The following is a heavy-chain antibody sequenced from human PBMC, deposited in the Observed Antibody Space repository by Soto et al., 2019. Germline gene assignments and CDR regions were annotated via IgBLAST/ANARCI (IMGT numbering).Heavy chain of an antibody. D-gene: IGHD5-18*01. CDR3: ARGRGYSYGPYYFDY. Sequence: QVPLQESGPGLVKPSQTLSLTCTVSGGSISSEGYYWSWFRQLPGKGLEWIGDIYYSGTTSHNPSLRSRLTISGDASKNQFSLKLSSVTAADTALYYCARGRGYSYGPYYFDYWGQGTLVTVSS. J-gene: IGHJ4*02. CDR2: IYYSGTT. V-gene: IGHV4-31*03. CDR1: GGSISSEGYY.